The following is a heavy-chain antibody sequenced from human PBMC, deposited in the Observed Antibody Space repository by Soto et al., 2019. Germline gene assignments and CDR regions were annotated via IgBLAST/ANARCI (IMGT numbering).Heavy chain of an antibody. Sequence: GGSLRLSCAASGFAFSSYAISWVRQAPGKGLEWVSSVSSGIGTPYYADFVKGRFTVSRDNSKNTVFLQMSSLSPDDTAVYYCAKAPVPGVIRRSPDSWGQGALVTVSS. J-gene: IGHJ5*01. V-gene: IGHV3-23*01. CDR1: GFAFSSYA. CDR2: VSSGIGTP. CDR3: AKAPVPGVIRRSPDS. D-gene: IGHD2-2*01.